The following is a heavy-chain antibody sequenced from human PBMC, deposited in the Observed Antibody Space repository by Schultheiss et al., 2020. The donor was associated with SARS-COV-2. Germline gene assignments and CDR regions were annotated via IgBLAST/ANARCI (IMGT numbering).Heavy chain of an antibody. D-gene: IGHD3-3*01. Sequence: GSLRLSCTASGFTFGDYAMSWIRQPPGKGLEWIGEINHSGSTNYNPSLKSRVTISVDTSKNQFSLKLSSVTAADTAVYYCARGRYYDFWSGYYAYYYYYMDVWGKGTTVTVSS. CDR2: INHSGST. CDR3: ARGRYYDFWSGYYAYYYYYMDV. V-gene: IGHV4-34*01. J-gene: IGHJ6*03. CDR1: GFTFGDYA.